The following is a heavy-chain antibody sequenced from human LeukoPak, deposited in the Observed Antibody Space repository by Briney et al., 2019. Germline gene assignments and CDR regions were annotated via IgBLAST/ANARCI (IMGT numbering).Heavy chain of an antibody. D-gene: IGHD1-20*01. Sequence: GGSLRLSCAASGFTFSSYSMHWVRQAPGKGLEWVAFIRYDGSNKYYADSVKGRFTISRDNSKNTLYLQMNSLRAEDTAVYYCAKDIGYNWNVGFDPWGQGTLVTVSS. CDR2: IRYDGSNK. CDR1: GFTFSSYS. J-gene: IGHJ5*02. V-gene: IGHV3-30*02. CDR3: AKDIGYNWNVGFDP.